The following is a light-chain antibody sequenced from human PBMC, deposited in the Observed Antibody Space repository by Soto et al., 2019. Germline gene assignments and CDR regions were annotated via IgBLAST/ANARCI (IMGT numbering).Light chain of an antibody. Sequence: EIVLTQSPATLSLSPGERATLSCRASQSVSSYLAWYQQKPGQAPRLLIYDASNRATGIPDGFSGSGSGTDFTLTISRLEPEDFAVYYCQQYGSSPPITFGQGTRLEI. J-gene: IGKJ5*01. CDR1: QSVSSY. V-gene: IGKV3-20*01. CDR2: DAS. CDR3: QQYGSSPPIT.